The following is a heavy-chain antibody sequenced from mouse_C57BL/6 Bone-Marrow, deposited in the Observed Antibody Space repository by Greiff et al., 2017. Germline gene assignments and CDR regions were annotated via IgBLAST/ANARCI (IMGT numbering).Heavy chain of an antibody. J-gene: IGHJ4*01. V-gene: IGHV1-5*01. CDR3: TRGENYGRRAMDY. CDR2: IYPGNSDT. D-gene: IGHD1-1*01. CDR1: GYTFTSYW. Sequence: EVQLQQSGTVLARPGASVKMSCKTSGYTFTSYWMHWVKQRPGQGLEWIGAIYPGNSDTSYNQKFKGKAKLTAVTSASTAYMELSSLTNEDSAVYYCTRGENYGRRAMDYWGQGTSVTVSS.